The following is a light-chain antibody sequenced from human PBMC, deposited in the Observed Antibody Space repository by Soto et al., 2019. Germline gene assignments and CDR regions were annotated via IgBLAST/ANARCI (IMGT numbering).Light chain of an antibody. J-gene: IGKJ2*03. V-gene: IGKV1-16*02. Sequence: DIQMTQSPSSLSASVGDRVSITCRASQNICRYLAWFQHKPGKAPKSLIFAASSLQGGVPSKFSGSGSGTDFTLTIDSLQPEDCATYLCQQYHSRQYRFGQGTKLEIK. CDR2: AAS. CDR3: QQYHSRQYR. CDR1: QNICRY.